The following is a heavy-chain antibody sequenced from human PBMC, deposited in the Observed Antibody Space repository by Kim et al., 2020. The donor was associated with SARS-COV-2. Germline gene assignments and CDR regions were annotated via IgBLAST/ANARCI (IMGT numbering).Heavy chain of an antibody. J-gene: IGHJ3*02. V-gene: IGHV3-30*01. Sequence: KYYADSVKGRFTISRDNSKNTLYLQMNSLRAEDTAVYYCARDNSYDAFDIWGQGTMVTVSS. CDR2: K. CDR3: ARDNSYDAFDI.